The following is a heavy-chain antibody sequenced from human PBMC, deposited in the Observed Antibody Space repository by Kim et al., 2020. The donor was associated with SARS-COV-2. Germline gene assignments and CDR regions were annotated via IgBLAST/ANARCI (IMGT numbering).Heavy chain of an antibody. D-gene: IGHD1-1*01. CDR2: T. Sequence: TYYADSLKGRFTISRDNSKNTLYLQMNSLRAEDTAVYYCAKVGGTTPYDYWGQGTLVTVSS. J-gene: IGHJ4*02. CDR3: AKVGGTTPYDY. V-gene: IGHV3-23*01.